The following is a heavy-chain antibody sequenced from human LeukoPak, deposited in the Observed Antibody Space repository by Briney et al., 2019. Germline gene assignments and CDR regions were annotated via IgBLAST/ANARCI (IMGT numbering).Heavy chain of an antibody. J-gene: IGHJ5*02. CDR2: INPNSGGT. Sequence: ASVKVSCKASGYTFTGYYIHWVRQAPGQGLEWMGWINPNSGGTNYAQKFQGRVTMTRDTSISTAYMELSRLRSDDTAVYYCARGEMATITPGGFDPWGQGTLVTVSS. CDR1: GYTFTGYY. CDR3: ARGEMATITPGGFDP. D-gene: IGHD5-24*01. V-gene: IGHV1-2*02.